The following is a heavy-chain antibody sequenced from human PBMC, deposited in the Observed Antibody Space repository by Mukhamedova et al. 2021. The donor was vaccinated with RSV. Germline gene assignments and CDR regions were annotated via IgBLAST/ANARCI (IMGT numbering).Heavy chain of an antibody. CDR3: ARDIRGFTFFGHYYDGSDV. V-gene: IGHV4-59*01. Sequence: NYYWSWIRQPPGKGPEWIAYIYYSGSTNYNPSLKSRVTISVDTSKKQFSLLFISVTAADTAVYYCARDIRGFTFFGHYYDGSDV. CDR2: IYYSGST. D-gene: IGHD2/OR15-2a*01. CDR1: NYY. J-gene: IGHJ6*01.